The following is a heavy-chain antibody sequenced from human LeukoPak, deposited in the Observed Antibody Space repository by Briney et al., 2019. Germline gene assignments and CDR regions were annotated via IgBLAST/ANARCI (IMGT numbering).Heavy chain of an antibody. CDR2: ISLSGDAT. Sequence: PGTSLRLSCVASGFTFSNHAMHWVRQAPGRGLEWVSSISLSGDATYYADSVTGRFTISRDNSKNTLYLQMNSLRADDTAVYYCAQLYSLDSWGQGTLVTVSS. CDR3: AQLYSLDS. V-gene: IGHV3-23*01. CDR1: GFTFSNHA. J-gene: IGHJ4*02. D-gene: IGHD2-21*01.